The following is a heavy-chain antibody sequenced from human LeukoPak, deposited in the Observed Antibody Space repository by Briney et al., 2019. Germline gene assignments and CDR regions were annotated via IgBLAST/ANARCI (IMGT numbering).Heavy chain of an antibody. Sequence: PGGSLRLSCAASGFTFDDYAMSWVRQAPGKGLEWVSGINWNGGSTGYADSVKGRFTISRDNAKNSLYLQMNSLRVEDTAVYYCARDRYNEYFHYWGQGTLVTVSS. CDR1: GFTFDDYA. D-gene: IGHD3-9*01. CDR3: ARDRYNEYFHY. CDR2: INWNGGST. V-gene: IGHV3-20*04. J-gene: IGHJ1*01.